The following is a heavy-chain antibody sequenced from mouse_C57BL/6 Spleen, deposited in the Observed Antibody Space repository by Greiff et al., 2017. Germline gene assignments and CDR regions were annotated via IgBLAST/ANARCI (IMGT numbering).Heavy chain of an antibody. CDR1: GYTFTSYW. D-gene: IGHD1-1*01. Sequence: VQLQQSGTVLARPGASVKMSCKTSGYTFTSYWMHWVNQRPGQGLEWIGAIYPGNSDTSYNQKFKGKAKLTAVTSASTAYMELSSLTNEDSAVYYCTRNYYGSSYDYFDYWGQGTTLTVSS. CDR2: IYPGNSDT. J-gene: IGHJ2*01. CDR3: TRNYYGSSYDYFDY. V-gene: IGHV1-5*01.